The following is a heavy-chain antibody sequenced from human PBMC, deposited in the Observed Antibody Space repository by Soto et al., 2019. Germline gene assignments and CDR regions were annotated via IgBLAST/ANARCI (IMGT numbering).Heavy chain of an antibody. J-gene: IGHJ6*03. CDR2: VYYTGST. Sequence: PSETLSLTCTVSGGSISHFYCRWIRQPPGKGLEWIGYVYYTGSTSYNPSLKRRVTFSADSSRGQFSLRLNSVTAADTAVYYCARTVLGPDLLADSFVDYYYYMDVWGQGTTVT. CDR1: GGSISHFY. CDR3: ARTVLGPDLLADSFVDYYYYMDV. V-gene: IGHV4-59*08. D-gene: IGHD3-9*01.